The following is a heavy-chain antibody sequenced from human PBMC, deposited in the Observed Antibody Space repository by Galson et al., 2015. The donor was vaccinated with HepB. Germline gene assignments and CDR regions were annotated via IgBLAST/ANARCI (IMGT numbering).Heavy chain of an antibody. D-gene: IGHD3-10*01. CDR1: GYTLTSYG. Sequence: SVKVSCKASGYTLTSYGFSWVRQAPGQGLEWMGWISAYSGNTHYAQNLQGRVTLTTDTSTTTAYMELRTLNSDDTAMYFCARDNRDYHGSGSRLDYWGQETLVTVSS. J-gene: IGHJ4*02. CDR3: ARDNRDYHGSGSRLDY. V-gene: IGHV1-18*01. CDR2: ISAYSGNT.